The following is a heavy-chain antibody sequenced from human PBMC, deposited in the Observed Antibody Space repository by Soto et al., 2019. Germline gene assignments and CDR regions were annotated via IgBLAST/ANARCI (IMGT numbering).Heavy chain of an antibody. Sequence: QVQLQESGPGLVKPSQTLSLTCTVSGGSISSGGYYWNWIRQHPGKVLEWIGYIYYSGSTYYNPSLNGRVTISVDTSKTQFSPKLSSATAADTAGYYCARAPLTWCQGTLVTVSS. CDR1: GGSISSGGYY. J-gene: IGHJ4*02. V-gene: IGHV4-31*03. CDR2: IYYSGST. CDR3: ARAPLT.